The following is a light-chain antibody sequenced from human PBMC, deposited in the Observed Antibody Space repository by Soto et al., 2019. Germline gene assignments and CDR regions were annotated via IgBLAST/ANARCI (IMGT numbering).Light chain of an antibody. V-gene: IGKV3-20*01. J-gene: IGKJ1*01. CDR2: GAS. Sequence: EIVFAHSPSTLSLSPGERATLSCKASQSVSNNYLAWYQQKPGQAPRLLIYGASNRATGIPDRFSGSGSGTDFTLTISRLEPEDFAVYYCQQYGSSAWTFGQGTKVDIK. CDR1: QSVSNNY. CDR3: QQYGSSAWT.